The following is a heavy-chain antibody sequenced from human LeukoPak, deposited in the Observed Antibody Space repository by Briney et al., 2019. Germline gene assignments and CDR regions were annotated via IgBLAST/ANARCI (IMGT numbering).Heavy chain of an antibody. V-gene: IGHV4-59*12. J-gene: IGHJ4*02. CDR3: ARYSGYDEYYFDY. CDR1: GGSISSYY. D-gene: IGHD5-12*01. Sequence: SKTLSLTCTVSGGSISSYYWSWIRQPPGKGLEWIGYIYYSGSTNYNPSLKSRVTISLDRSNRQFSLKLTSVTAADTAVYYCARYSGYDEYYFDYWGQGTLVTVSS. CDR2: IYYSGST.